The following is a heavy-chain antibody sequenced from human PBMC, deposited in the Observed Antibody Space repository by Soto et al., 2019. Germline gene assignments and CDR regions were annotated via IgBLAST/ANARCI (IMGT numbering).Heavy chain of an antibody. V-gene: IGHV1-18*01. CDR1: GYTFTSYG. CDR3: ARASGSSYWFDP. D-gene: IGHD1-26*01. Sequence: ASVKVSCKASGYTFTSYGISWVRQAPGQGLEWMGWISAYNGNTNYAQKLQGRVTMTTDTSTSRAYMELRSLRSEDTAVYYCARASGSSYWFDPWGQGTLVTVSS. CDR2: ISAYNGNT. J-gene: IGHJ5*02.